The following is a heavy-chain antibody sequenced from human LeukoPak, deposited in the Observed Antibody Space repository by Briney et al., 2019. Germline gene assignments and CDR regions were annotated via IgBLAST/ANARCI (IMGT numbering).Heavy chain of an antibody. J-gene: IGHJ4*02. CDR1: GGSFSGYY. CDR2: INHSGST. CDR3: ARLDCSSTSCYGFDY. Sequence: PSETLSLTCTVYGGSFSGYYWSWIRQPPGKGLEWIGEINHSGSTNYNPSLKSRVTISVDTSKNQLSLKLSSVTAADTAVYYCARLDCSSTSCYGFDYWGQGTLVTVSS. V-gene: IGHV4-34*01. D-gene: IGHD2-2*01.